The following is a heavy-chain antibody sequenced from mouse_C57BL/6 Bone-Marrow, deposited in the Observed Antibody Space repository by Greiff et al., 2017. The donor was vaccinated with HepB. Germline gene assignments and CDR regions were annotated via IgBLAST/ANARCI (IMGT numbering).Heavy chain of an antibody. CDR2: IRNKANGYTT. J-gene: IGHJ2*01. CDR1: GFTFTDYY. CDR3: ARYIAVAYFDY. Sequence: EVKLMESGGGLVQPGGSLSLSCAVSGFTFTDYYMSWVRQPPGKALEWLGFIRNKANGYTTEYSASVKGRFTISRDNSQSILYLQMNALRAEDSATYYCARYIAVAYFDYWGQGTTLTVSS. V-gene: IGHV7-3*01. D-gene: IGHD1-1*01.